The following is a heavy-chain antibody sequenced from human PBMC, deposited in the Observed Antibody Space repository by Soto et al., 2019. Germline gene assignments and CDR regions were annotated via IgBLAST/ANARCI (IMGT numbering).Heavy chain of an antibody. CDR3: AGAIKYDSGGYYPPVGYYYGMDV. J-gene: IGHJ6*02. CDR1: GYSFTSYW. D-gene: IGHD3-22*01. Sequence: GESLKISCKGSGYSFTSYWIGWVPQMPGKGLEWMGIISTGDPDTRYRPSFQGEVTISAHQSMRTAYLQWSSLKASDTAMYYGAGAIKYDSGGYYPPVGYYYGMDVWGQGTPVTVSS. CDR2: ISTGDPDT. V-gene: IGHV5-51*01.